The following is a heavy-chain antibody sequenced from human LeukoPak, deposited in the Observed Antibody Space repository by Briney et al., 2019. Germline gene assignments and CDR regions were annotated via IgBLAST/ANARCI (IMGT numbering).Heavy chain of an antibody. CDR1: GFTFSSYW. CDR2: INHNGNVN. CDR3: AREKFDY. V-gene: IGHV3-7*03. Sequence: GGSLRLSCAASGFTFSSYWMNWARQAPGKGLEWVASINHNGNVNYYVDSVKGRFTISRDNAKNSLYLQMSSLRAEDTAVYYCAREKFDYWGQGTLVTVSS. J-gene: IGHJ4*02.